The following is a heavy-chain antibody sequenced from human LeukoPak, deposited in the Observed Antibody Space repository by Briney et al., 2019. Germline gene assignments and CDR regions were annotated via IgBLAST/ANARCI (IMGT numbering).Heavy chain of an antibody. Sequence: PSETLSLTCTVSGRSTISSSYFRWWIRQPTGKGLEWIGNIYYSGSTYYNPSLKSRVTISVDTSKNQFSLRLTSVTAADTAGCYCARHGDFGDTDAFYVWGQGTMVTVSS. CDR3: ARHGDFGDTDAFYV. CDR1: GRSTISSSYF. CDR2: IYYSGST. V-gene: IGHV4-39*01. D-gene: IGHD3-16*01. J-gene: IGHJ3*01.